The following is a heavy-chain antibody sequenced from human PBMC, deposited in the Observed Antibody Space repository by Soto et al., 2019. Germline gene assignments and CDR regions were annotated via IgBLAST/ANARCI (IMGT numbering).Heavy chain of an antibody. V-gene: IGHV2-5*01. D-gene: IGHD1-26*01. Sequence: QITLKESGPTLVKPTQTLTVTCTFSGFSLSTSGAGVGWIRQSPGKAPEWLALISWKDEKRYNPGLKSRLTITKDTSKNQVVLTMTDLEPADTATYFCAHRYGGNYYRWYFDSWGQGTLVTVSS. CDR2: ISWKDEK. CDR1: GFSLSTSGAG. J-gene: IGHJ4*02. CDR3: AHRYGGNYYRWYFDS.